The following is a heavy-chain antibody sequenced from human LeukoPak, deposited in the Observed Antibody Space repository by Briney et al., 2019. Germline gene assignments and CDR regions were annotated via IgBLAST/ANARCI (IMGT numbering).Heavy chain of an antibody. CDR1: GFTFDDYG. D-gene: IGHD3-10*01. J-gene: IGHJ6*03. CDR2: INWNGGST. Sequence: GGSLRLSCAASGFTFDDYGMSWVRQAPGKWLEWVSGINWNGGSTGYADSVKGRFTISRDNAKNSLYLQMNSLRAEDTALYYCARDSNDITMVRGVITACMDVWGKGTTVTVSS. V-gene: IGHV3-20*04. CDR3: ARDSNDITMVRGVITACMDV.